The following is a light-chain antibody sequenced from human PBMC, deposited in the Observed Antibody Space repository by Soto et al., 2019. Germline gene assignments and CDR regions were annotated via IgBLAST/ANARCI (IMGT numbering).Light chain of an antibody. CDR3: QQYNSYPYT. CDR2: DAS. J-gene: IGKJ2*01. Sequence: DIQMTQSPSTLSASVGDRVTITCRASQSISSWLAWYQQKPGKAPKLLIYDASSLESGVPSRFSGSGSGTEFTLTISSLQPYDFATYYCQQYNSYPYTFVQGTKLEIK. V-gene: IGKV1-5*01. CDR1: QSISSW.